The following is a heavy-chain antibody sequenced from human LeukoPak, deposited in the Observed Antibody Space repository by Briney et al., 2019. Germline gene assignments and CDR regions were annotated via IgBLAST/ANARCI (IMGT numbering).Heavy chain of an antibody. CDR1: GFTFSTYA. V-gene: IGHV3-23*01. D-gene: IGHD2-21*01. J-gene: IGHJ4*02. CDR2: IVGHCGGI. Sequence: GGSLRLSCAPSGFTFSTYAMNWVRKAQGKGMEWVGVIVGHCGGIHYADSVKGRIPNSRDNSQNTMYPQMDDLRAEDKATVYCAKERAPDGYYSIDFWGQGTLVTVSS. CDR3: AKERAPDGYYSIDF.